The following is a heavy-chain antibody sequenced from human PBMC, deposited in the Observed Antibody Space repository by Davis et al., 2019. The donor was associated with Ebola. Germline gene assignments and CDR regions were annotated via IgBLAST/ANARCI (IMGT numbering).Heavy chain of an antibody. V-gene: IGHV3-23*01. CDR3: AKGNYYDSSGYYY. CDR2: ISGSGGST. Sequence: GESLKISCAASGFTFSSYAMSWVRQAPGKGLEWVSAISGSGGSTYYADSVKGRFTISRDNSKNTLYLQMNSLRAEDTAVYYSAKGNYYDSSGYYYWGQGTLVTVSS. D-gene: IGHD3-22*01. J-gene: IGHJ4*02. CDR1: GFTFSSYA.